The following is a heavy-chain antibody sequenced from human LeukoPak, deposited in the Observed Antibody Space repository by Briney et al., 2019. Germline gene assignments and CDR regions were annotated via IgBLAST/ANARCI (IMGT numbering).Heavy chain of an antibody. CDR2: ISGSGGST. D-gene: IGHD5-18*01. J-gene: IGHJ4*02. CDR3: AKDYGYSYGYRYYFDY. V-gene: IGHV3-23*01. CDR1: GFTFSSYA. Sequence: GGSLRLSCAASGFTFSSYAMSWVRQAPGKGLEWVSAISGSGGSTYYADSVKGRFTISRDNSKNTLYLQMNSLRAEDTAVYYCAKDYGYSYGYRYYFDYWGQGTLVTVPS.